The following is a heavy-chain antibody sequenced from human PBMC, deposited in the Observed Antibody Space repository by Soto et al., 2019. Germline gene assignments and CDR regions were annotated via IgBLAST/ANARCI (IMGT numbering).Heavy chain of an antibody. CDR3: ARVTESHFSYYDSTSYYYLFDY. CDR1: GGSISGYY. D-gene: IGHD3-22*01. CDR2: IYFSGST. V-gene: IGHV4-59*01. Sequence: TLSLTCTVSGGSISGYYWSWIRQFPGKGLEWIGYIYFSGSTDYNPSLKSRVTISVDTSKNHFSLKLTSVTAADTAVYYCARVTESHFSYYDSTSYYYLFDYWGQGTLVTVSS. J-gene: IGHJ4*02.